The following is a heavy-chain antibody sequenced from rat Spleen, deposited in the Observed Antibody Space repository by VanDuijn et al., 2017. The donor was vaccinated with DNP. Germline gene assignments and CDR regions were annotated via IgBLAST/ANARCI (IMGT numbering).Heavy chain of an antibody. V-gene: IGHV1-43*01. CDR3: ASSDVYYRWGIWFAY. CDR1: GYTFTTYY. D-gene: IGHD1-6*01. J-gene: IGHJ3*01. CDR2: INMGSGGT. Sequence: QIQLQQSGAELAKPGSSVMISCRASGYTFTTYYIGWIKQTTRQGLEFIGYINMGSGGTNYNEKFKGKATLTVGKSSSTAFMQLSSLTPDDSAVYYCASSDVYYRWGIWFAYWGQGTLVTVSS.